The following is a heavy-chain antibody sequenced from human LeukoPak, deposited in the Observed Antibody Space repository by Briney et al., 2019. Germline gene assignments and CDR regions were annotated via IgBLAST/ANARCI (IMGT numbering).Heavy chain of an antibody. CDR1: GGTFSSYA. CDR3: ARPYCSSTSCSNYFDY. D-gene: IGHD2-2*01. V-gene: IGHV1-69*13. J-gene: IGHJ4*02. CDR2: IIPIFGTA. Sequence: ASVKVSCKASGGTFSSYAISWVRQAPGQGLEWMGGIIPIFGTANYAQKFQGRVTITADESTSTAYMELSSLRSEDTAVYYCARPYCSSTSCSNYFDYWGQGTLVTVSS.